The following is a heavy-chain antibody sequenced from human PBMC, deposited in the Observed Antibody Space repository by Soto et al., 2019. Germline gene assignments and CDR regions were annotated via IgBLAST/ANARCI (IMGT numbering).Heavy chain of an antibody. CDR1: GFTFNNYA. V-gene: IGHV3-23*01. Sequence: EVQLLESGGGLVQPGGSLTLSCAASGFTFNNYAMSWVRQAPGKGLEWVSGISASGGRTFYADSVKGRFTVSRDFSKNTLSLQMDSLRAEDTAVYFCAKDPNGDYVGGCEFWGPGTMVTVSS. J-gene: IGHJ3*01. CDR2: ISASGGRT. D-gene: IGHD4-17*01. CDR3: AKDPNGDYVGGCEF.